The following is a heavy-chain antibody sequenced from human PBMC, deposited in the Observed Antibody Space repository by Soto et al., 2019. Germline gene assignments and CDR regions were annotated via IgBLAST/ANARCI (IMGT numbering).Heavy chain of an antibody. CDR3: ARQDRDGYNYVDY. CDR1: GYSFTSYW. V-gene: IGHV5-10-1*01. Sequence: LGESLKISCKGSGYSFTSYWISWVRQMPGKGLEWMGRIDPSDSYTNYSPSFQGHVTISADKSISTAYLQWSSLKASDTAMYYCARQDRDGYNYVDYWGQGTLVTVSS. D-gene: IGHD5-12*01. CDR2: IDPSDSYT. J-gene: IGHJ4*02.